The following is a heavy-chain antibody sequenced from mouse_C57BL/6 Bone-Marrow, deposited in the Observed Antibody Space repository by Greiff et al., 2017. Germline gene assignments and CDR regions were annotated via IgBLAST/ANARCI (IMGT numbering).Heavy chain of an antibody. CDR2: IDPSDSYT. J-gene: IGHJ1*03. Sequence: VQLQQPGAELVMPGASVKLSCKASGYTFTSYWMHWVKQRPGQGLEWIGDIDPSDSYTNYNQKFKGKSTLTVDKSSSTAYMQLSSLTSEDSAVYYCARAYYNWYFDVWGTGTTVTVSS. CDR3: ARAYYNWYFDV. CDR1: GYTFTSYW. V-gene: IGHV1-69*01. D-gene: IGHD2-12*01.